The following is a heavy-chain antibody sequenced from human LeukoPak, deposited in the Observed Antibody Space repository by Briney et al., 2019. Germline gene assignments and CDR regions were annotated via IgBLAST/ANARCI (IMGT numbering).Heavy chain of an antibody. Sequence: SETLSLTCAVYGGSFSGYYWSWIRQPPGKGLEWIGEINHSGSTNYNPSLKSRVTISVDTSKNQFSLKLSSVTAADTAVYYCARDLGVLCWGQGTLVTVSS. V-gene: IGHV4-34*01. J-gene: IGHJ4*02. CDR3: ARDLGVLC. CDR1: GGSFSGYY. D-gene: IGHD2-8*01. CDR2: INHSGST.